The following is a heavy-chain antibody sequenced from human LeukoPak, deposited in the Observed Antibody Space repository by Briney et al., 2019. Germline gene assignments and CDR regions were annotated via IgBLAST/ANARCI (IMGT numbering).Heavy chain of an antibody. CDR3: VRDPSSVASGYYFDQ. J-gene: IGHJ4*02. CDR1: GSTFSTSW. V-gene: IGHV3-21*01. CDR2: ISSSSAYI. D-gene: IGHD6-19*01. Sequence: GGSLRLTCAASGSTFSTSWMSWVRQAPGKGPEWVSSISSSSAYIYYADSVKGRFAISRDNAENSVYLQMNSLRPEDTAIYYCVRDPSSVASGYYFDQWGQGTLVAVSS.